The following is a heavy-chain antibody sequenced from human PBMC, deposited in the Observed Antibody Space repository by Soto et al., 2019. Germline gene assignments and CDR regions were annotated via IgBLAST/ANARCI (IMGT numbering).Heavy chain of an antibody. Sequence: QVQLVQSGAEVKKPGDSVKVSCNPSGYTFTSFYINWVRQAPGQGLEWLGIVNPSGGSTNYAQKFPRRVSMTRDRSTSTVYMELSSLRSDDTAVYYCVRYLSSGSPNFDHWCQGTLVSVSS. D-gene: IGHD3-22*01. CDR1: GYTFTSFY. CDR2: VNPSGGST. CDR3: VRYLSSGSPNFDH. J-gene: IGHJ4*02. V-gene: IGHV1-46*01.